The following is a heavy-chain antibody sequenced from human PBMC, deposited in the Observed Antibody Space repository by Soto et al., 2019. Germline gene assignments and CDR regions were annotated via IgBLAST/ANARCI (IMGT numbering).Heavy chain of an antibody. J-gene: IGHJ4*02. D-gene: IGHD3-3*01. CDR3: AHRVLRTVFGLVTTTAIYFDF. V-gene: IGHV2-5*02. Sequence: QITLNESGPTQVKPRQTLTLTCTFSGFSLTTSGVGVGWIRQSPGKAPEWLALIYWDDDKRSSPSLKSRLTLTKDTSKIQVVLTMADLDPADTATYYCAHRVLRTVFGLVTTTAIYFDFWGQGTPVAVSS. CDR2: IYWDDDK. CDR1: GFSLTTSGVG.